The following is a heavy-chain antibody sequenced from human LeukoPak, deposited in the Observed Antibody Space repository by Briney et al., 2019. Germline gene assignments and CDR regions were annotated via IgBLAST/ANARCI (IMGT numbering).Heavy chain of an antibody. D-gene: IGHD7-27*01. CDR1: GYSISSGYY. J-gene: IGHJ4*02. Sequence: SETLSLTCTVSGYSISSGYYWGWIRQPPGKGLEWIGSIYHSGSTYYNPSLKSRVTISVDTSKNQFSLKLGSVTAADTAVYYCARDSPWGGCDYWGQGTLVTVSS. V-gene: IGHV4-38-2*02. CDR3: ARDSPWGGCDY. CDR2: IYHSGST.